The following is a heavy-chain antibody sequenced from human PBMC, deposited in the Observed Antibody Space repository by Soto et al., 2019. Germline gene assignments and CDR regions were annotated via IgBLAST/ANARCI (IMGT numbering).Heavy chain of an antibody. CDR3: TTGSAGRDY. CDR2: VKSKTDGGTT. V-gene: IGHV3-15*01. CDR1: GFTFTSAL. J-gene: IGHJ4*02. D-gene: IGHD3-10*01. Sequence: EVQLVESGGGLVKPGGSLRLSCAASGFTFTSALMTWVRQAPGKGLEWVGRVKSKTDGGTTDYAAPVKGRFTISRDDSEKTLYLQMNGLKTEDTAVYYCTTGSAGRDYWGQGTVVTVSS.